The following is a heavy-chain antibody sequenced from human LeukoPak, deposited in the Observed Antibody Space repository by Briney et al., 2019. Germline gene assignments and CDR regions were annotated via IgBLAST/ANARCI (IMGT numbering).Heavy chain of an antibody. D-gene: IGHD6-13*01. CDR1: GFTFSSYG. Sequence: PGGSLRLSCAASGFTFSSYGMHWVRQAPGKGLEWVAFIRYDGSNKYYADSVKGRFTISRDNSKNTLYLQMNSLRTEDTAVYYCAKSPRGSSWYFDYWGQGTLVTVSS. J-gene: IGHJ4*02. CDR2: IRYDGSNK. CDR3: AKSPRGSSWYFDY. V-gene: IGHV3-30*02.